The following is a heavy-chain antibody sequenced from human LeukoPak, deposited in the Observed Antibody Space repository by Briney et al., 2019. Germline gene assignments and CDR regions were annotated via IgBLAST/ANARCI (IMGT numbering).Heavy chain of an antibody. CDR3: ARHRHYYGSGSYKDWFDP. D-gene: IGHD3-10*01. CDR1: GYSISSGYY. V-gene: IGHV4-38-2*01. J-gene: IGHJ5*02. CDR2: IYHSGST. Sequence: PSETLSLTXAVSGYSISSGYYWGWIRQPPGKGLEWIGSIYHSGSTYYNPSLKSRVTISVDTSKNQFSLKLSSVTAADTAVYYCARHRHYYGSGSYKDWFDPWGQGTLVTVSS.